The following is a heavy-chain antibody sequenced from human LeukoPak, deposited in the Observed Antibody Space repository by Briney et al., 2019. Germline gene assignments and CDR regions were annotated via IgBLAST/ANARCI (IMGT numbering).Heavy chain of an antibody. CDR2: ISGSGGST. CDR3: AKDLIIAVTGQYFDY. V-gene: IGHV3-23*01. J-gene: IGHJ4*02. CDR1: GFTFSSYA. D-gene: IGHD6-19*01. Sequence: GGSLRLSCAASGFTFSSYAMSWVRQAPGKGLEWVSAISGSGGSTYYADSVKGRFTISRDNSKNTLYLQMNSLRAEDTAVYYCAKDLIIAVTGQYFDYWGQGTLVTVSS.